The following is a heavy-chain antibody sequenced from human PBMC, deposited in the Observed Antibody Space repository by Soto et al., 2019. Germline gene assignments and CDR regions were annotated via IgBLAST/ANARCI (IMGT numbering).Heavy chain of an antibody. Sequence: QVQLVESGGGVVQPGRSLRLSCAASGFTFSSYGMHWVRQAPGKGLEWVAVISYDGSNKYYADSVKGRFTISRDNSKNTLYLQMNSLRAEDTAVYYCAKGSVTGYWGQGTLVTVSS. CDR1: GFTFSSYG. J-gene: IGHJ4*02. D-gene: IGHD2-15*01. CDR2: ISYDGSNK. V-gene: IGHV3-30*18. CDR3: AKGSVTGY.